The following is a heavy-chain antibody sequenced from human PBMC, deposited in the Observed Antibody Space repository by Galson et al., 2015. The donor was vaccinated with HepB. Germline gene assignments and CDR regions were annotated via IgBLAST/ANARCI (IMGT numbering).Heavy chain of an antibody. CDR1: GFTFSSYS. J-gene: IGHJ6*02. D-gene: IGHD3-16*01. Sequence: SLRLSCAASGFTFSSYSMNWVRQAPGKGLEWVSYISSSSSTIYYADSVKGRFTISRDNAKNSLYLQMNSLRAEDTAVYYCARESVWGKSYYYGMDVWGQGTTVTVSS. CDR2: ISSSSSTI. V-gene: IGHV3-48*01. CDR3: ARESVWGKSYYYGMDV.